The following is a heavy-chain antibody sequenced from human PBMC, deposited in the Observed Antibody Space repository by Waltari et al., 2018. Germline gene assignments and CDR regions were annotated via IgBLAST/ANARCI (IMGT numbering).Heavy chain of an antibody. CDR2: VSHNGVT. D-gene: IGHD1-1*01. J-gene: IGHJ3*01. CDR3: ATYIGASVGTAAFDV. Sequence: GWSRPSPEQALEWICTVSHNGVTYTGPSLQRRLTMSRDTSKNQWSLTLGSVTAADTAVYYCATYIGASVGTAAFDVWGQGTMVTVSS. V-gene: IGHV4-38-2*01.